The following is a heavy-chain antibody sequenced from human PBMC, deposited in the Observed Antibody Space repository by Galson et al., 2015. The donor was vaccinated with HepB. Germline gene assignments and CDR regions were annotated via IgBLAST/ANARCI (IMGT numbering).Heavy chain of an antibody. Sequence: SLRLSCAASGFTFSSYGMHWVRQAPGKGLEWVAVIWNDGTNRYYADSVKGRFTISRDNSKNTLYLQMSGLRDEDTAVYHCAKMRTEASWATFSAYYYYYYMDVWGKGTTVTVSS. D-gene: IGHD5-12*01. V-gene: IGHV3-33*06. J-gene: IGHJ6*03. CDR2: IWNDGTNR. CDR1: GFTFSSYG. CDR3: AKMRTEASWATFSAYYYYYYMDV.